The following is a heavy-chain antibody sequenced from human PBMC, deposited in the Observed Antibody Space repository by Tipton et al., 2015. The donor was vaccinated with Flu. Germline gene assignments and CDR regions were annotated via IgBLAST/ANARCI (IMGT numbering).Heavy chain of an antibody. J-gene: IGHJ5*02. Sequence: TLSLTCTVSGGSISSYYWSWIRQPAGRGLEWIGRIYTSGSTNYNPSLKSRVTMSVDTSKNQFSLKLSPVTAADTAVYYCARDTDYKARFDPWGQGTLVTVSA. CDR1: GGSISSYY. D-gene: IGHD4-11*01. CDR3: ARDTDYKARFDP. V-gene: IGHV4-4*07. CDR2: IYTSGST.